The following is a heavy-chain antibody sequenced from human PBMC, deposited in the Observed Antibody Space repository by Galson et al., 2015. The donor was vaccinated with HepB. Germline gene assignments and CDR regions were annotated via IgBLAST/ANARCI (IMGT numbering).Heavy chain of an antibody. Sequence: QSGAEVKKPGESLKISCKGSGYSFTSYWIGWVRQMPGKGLEWMGIIYPGDSDTRYSPSFQGQVTISADKSISTAYLQWSSLKASDTAMYYCARQSDIVVVVAGYYFDYWGQGTLVTVSS. CDR2: IYPGDSDT. V-gene: IGHV5-51*01. D-gene: IGHD2-15*01. CDR3: ARQSDIVVVVAGYYFDY. CDR1: GYSFTSYW. J-gene: IGHJ4*02.